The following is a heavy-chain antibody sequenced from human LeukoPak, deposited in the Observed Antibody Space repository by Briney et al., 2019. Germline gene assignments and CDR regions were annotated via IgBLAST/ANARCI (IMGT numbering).Heavy chain of an antibody. CDR2: ISWNSGSI. Sequence: PGRSLRLSCAASGFTFDDYAMHWVRQAPGKGLEWVSGISWNSGSIGYADSVEGRFTISRDNAKNSLYLQMNSLRAEDTALYYCAKGPYSSGWYQYFQHWGQGTLVTVSS. CDR1: GFTFDDYA. D-gene: IGHD6-19*01. V-gene: IGHV3-9*01. CDR3: AKGPYSSGWYQYFQH. J-gene: IGHJ1*01.